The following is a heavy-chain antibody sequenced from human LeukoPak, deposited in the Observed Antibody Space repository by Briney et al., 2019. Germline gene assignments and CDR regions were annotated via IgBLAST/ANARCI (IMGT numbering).Heavy chain of an antibody. CDR3: AKESGKFDY. Sequence: GGSLRLSCVVSGLNFADCAMHWVRQPPGKGLEWVSLISADGGTTFSADSVKGRFTIARDNSKNSLYLQMNSLRSEDTAMYFCAKESGKFDYWGQGTLVAVST. V-gene: IGHV3-43*02. J-gene: IGHJ4*02. CDR2: ISADGGTT. CDR1: GLNFADCA.